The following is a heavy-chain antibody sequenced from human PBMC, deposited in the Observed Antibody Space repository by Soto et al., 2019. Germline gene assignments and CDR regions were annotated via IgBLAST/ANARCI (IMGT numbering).Heavy chain of an antibody. Sequence: ASVKVSCKSSGYTFTKFGISWVRQAPGQGLGWMGWNSAYNDNTNYAQKLQGRVTMTSDTSTSTAYMELRSLRSDDTAVYYCARRYGSCFDYWGQGTLVTVSS. J-gene: IGHJ4*02. CDR2: NSAYNDNT. CDR3: ARRYGSCFDY. D-gene: IGHD5-18*01. V-gene: IGHV1-18*01. CDR1: GYTFTKFG.